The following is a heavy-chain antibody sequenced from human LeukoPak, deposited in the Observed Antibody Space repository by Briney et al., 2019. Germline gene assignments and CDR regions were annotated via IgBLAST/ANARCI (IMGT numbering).Heavy chain of an antibody. D-gene: IGHD4-17*01. J-gene: IGHJ4*02. CDR3: ARGGYGDSGSDY. Sequence: GGSLRLSCAASGFTFSSYWMHWVRQAPGKGVVWVSRINSDGSSTSYADSVKGRFTISRDNAKNTLYLQMNSLRAEDTAVYYCARGGYGDSGSDYWGQGTLVTVSS. CDR1: GFTFSSYW. CDR2: INSDGSST. V-gene: IGHV3-74*01.